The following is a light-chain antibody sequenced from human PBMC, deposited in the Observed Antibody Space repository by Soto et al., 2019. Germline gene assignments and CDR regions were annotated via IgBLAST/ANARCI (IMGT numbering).Light chain of an antibody. CDR2: AAS. Sequence: DIQMAQSPSSLSASVGDRVAITCRASQSITTYLNWYQLKPGKAPRLLISAASTLQSGVQSRFSGGGYGTSFTLTISDLQPEDSATYSCQQCYGLPLSFGGGTKVEI. J-gene: IGKJ4*02. CDR1: QSITTY. V-gene: IGKV1-39*01. CDR3: QQCYGLPLS.